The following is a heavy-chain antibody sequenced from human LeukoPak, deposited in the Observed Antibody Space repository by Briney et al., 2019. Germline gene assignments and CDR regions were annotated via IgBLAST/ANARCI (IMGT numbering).Heavy chain of an antibody. V-gene: IGHV4-4*07. J-gene: IGHJ6*03. CDR1: GASISSYY. Sequence: SETLSLTCTVSGASISSYYWIWLRQPAGKGLECIGRLYPSGTTNYNPSLKSRVTMSVDTSKNQFSLKVNSATAADTAVYYCARTTEGGYTYGYFYYYYMDVCGKGTTVTISS. D-gene: IGHD5-18*01. CDR2: LYPSGTT. CDR3: ARTTEGGYTYGYFYYYYMDV.